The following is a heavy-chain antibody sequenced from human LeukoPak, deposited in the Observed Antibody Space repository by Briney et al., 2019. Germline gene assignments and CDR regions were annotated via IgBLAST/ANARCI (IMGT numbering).Heavy chain of an antibody. CDR2: IIPIFGTA. Sequence: SVKVSCKASGYTFTSYAITWVRQAPGQGLEWMGGIIPIFGTANYAQKFQDRVTITTDASTSTVYMELTSLRSEDTAVYYCARTPQHSYYYYNMDVWGKGTTVTVAS. D-gene: IGHD5-18*01. J-gene: IGHJ6*03. V-gene: IGHV1-69*05. CDR1: GYTFTSYA. CDR3: ARTPQHSYYYYNMDV.